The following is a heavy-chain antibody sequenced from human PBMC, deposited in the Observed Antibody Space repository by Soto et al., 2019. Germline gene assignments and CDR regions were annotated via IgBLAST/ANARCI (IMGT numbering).Heavy chain of an antibody. CDR3: AKDPSGGNEKAIDY. CDR1: GITFSSHA. J-gene: IGHJ4*02. V-gene: IGHV3-23*01. Sequence: GGFLRLPWETSGITFSSHAMSRVRQAPGKGLEWVSAISGSGGSTYYADSVKGRFTIYRDNSKNTLYLQMNSLRAEDTAVYYCAKDPSGGNEKAIDYWGQGTLVPVSS. CDR2: ISGSGGST. D-gene: IGHD1-26*01.